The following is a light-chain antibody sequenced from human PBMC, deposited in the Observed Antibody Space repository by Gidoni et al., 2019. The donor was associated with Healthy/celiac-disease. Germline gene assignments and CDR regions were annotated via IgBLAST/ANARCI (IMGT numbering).Light chain of an antibody. V-gene: IGLV3-21*04. Sequence: SYVLTQPPSVSVAPGKTARITWGCTHIGSNSVHWYQQKPGQAPVLVIYYDSDRPSGIPERFSGSNSGNTATLTISRVEAGDEADYYCQVWDSSSDHVVFGGGTKLTVL. CDR3: QVWDSSSDHVV. CDR2: YDS. CDR1: HIGSNS. J-gene: IGLJ2*01.